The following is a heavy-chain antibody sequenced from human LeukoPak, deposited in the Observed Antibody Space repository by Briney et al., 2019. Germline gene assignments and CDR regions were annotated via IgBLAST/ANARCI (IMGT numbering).Heavy chain of an antibody. V-gene: IGHV1-2*02. CDR3: ARKGGAVLTGYHY. Sequence: VASVQGSCKPSGYTFTDYYIHWVRQAPGQGLEWMGWINPNTGGTSYAQRFRGRVTMTRDTSISTAYMELSSLRSDDTAVFYCARKGGAVLTGYHYWGEGTRVPLSS. J-gene: IGHJ4*02. CDR2: INPNTGGT. CDR1: GYTFTDYY. D-gene: IGHD3-9*01.